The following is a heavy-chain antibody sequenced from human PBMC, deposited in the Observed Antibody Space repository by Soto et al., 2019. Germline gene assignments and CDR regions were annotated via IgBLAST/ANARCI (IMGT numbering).Heavy chain of an antibody. CDR3: ARTRQRRPVFYVDY. J-gene: IGHJ4*02. Sequence: QVQLMQSGAEVTKPGSSVKVSCKASGGPFNTFGISWVRQAPGQGLEWMGGIIPKYGTTNYARRFQGRVTITADESTNTAYLELSSLRHDDTDIYYCARTRQRRPVFYVDYWGQGTPISVTS. V-gene: IGHV1-69*01. CDR2: IIPKYGTT. CDR1: GGPFNTFG. D-gene: IGHD2-2*01.